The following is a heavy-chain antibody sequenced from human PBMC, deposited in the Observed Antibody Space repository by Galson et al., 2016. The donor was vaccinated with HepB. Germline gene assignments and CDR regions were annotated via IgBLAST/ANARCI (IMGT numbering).Heavy chain of an antibody. Sequence: QSGAEVKKPGESLRISCKGSGYSFPSYWINWVRLMPGKGLEWMGRIDPSDSYTNYSPSFQGHVTISADKSTSTAYLQWRSLRASDTAMYYCASPWGVEPMVGRSRDYYGMDVWGQGTTVTVSS. CDR1: GYSFPSYW. V-gene: IGHV5-10-1*01. CDR3: ASPWGVEPMVGRSRDYYGMDV. D-gene: IGHD1-1*01. J-gene: IGHJ6*02. CDR2: IDPSDSYT.